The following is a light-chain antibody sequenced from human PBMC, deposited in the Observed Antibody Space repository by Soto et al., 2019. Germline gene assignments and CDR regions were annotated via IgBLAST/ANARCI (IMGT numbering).Light chain of an antibody. Sequence: IVLTQSPGTLSLSPGERATLSCRASQSISSSYLAWYQQKPGQAPRLLIYGASNRATGIPDRFSGSGSGTDFTLTISSLQPDDFATYYCQQYNSYSPLTFGGGTK. CDR2: GAS. V-gene: IGKV3-20*01. CDR3: QQYNSYSPLT. J-gene: IGKJ4*01. CDR1: QSISSSY.